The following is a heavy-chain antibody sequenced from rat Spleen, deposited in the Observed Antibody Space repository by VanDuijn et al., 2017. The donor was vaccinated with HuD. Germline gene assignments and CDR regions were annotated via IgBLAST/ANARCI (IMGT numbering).Heavy chain of an antibody. J-gene: IGHJ2*01. Sequence: EVQLVESGGGLVQPGRSLKLSCVASGFTFNNYWMTWIRQAPGKGLEWVASITHNDGTTYYPDSVEGRFTISRDNAKSTLYLKMDSLRSEDTATDYCTTDTFYDGTYYPGGFDYWGQGVMVTVSS. CDR3: TTDTFYDGTYYPGGFDY. V-gene: IGHV5-31*01. D-gene: IGHD1-12*02. CDR1: GFTFNNYW. CDR2: ITHNDGTT.